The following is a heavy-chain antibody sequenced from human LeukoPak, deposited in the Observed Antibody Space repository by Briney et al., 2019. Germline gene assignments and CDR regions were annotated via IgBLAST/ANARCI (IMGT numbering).Heavy chain of an antibody. CDR2: INPSDAST. D-gene: IGHD1-26*01. CDR3: ARLARYSWSPISPLYYYCYMDV. CDR1: GYTFTSYS. Sequence: GASVKVSCKASGYTFTSYSMNWVRQAPGQGPEWMGIINPSDASTTYAQKFQGRVTMTRDMSTSTVYMELSSLRSEDTAVYYCARLARYSWSPISPLYYYCYMDVWGKGTTVTVSS. J-gene: IGHJ6*03. V-gene: IGHV1-46*01.